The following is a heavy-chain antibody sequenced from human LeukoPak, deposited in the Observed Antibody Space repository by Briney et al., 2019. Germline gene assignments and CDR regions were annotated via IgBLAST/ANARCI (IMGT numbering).Heavy chain of an antibody. D-gene: IGHD3-3*02. V-gene: IGHV3-48*01. J-gene: IGHJ4*02. Sequence: PGGSLRLSCAASGFTFSSYSMNWVRQAPGKGLEWVSYISSGSSTIYYADSVKGRFTISRDNAKNSLYLQMNSLRAEDTAVYYCARQAAGGAFSGYWGQGTLVTVSS. CDR3: ARQAAGGAFSGY. CDR2: ISSGSSTI. CDR1: GFTFSSYS.